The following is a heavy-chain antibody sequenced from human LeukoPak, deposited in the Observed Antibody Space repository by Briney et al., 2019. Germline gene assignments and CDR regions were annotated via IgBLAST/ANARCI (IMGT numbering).Heavy chain of an antibody. J-gene: IGHJ3*02. CDR1: GFTFSSYS. CDR3: ARAYRGYYGSGSYYNDAFDI. D-gene: IGHD3-10*01. V-gene: IGHV3-13*04. CDR2: IGTAGDT. Sequence: GGSLRLSCAVSGFTFSSYSMTWVRQATGKGLEWVSAIGTAGDTYYPGSVKGRFTISRENAKNSLYLQMNSLRAGDTAVYYCARAYRGYYGSGSYYNDAFDIWGQGTMVTVSS.